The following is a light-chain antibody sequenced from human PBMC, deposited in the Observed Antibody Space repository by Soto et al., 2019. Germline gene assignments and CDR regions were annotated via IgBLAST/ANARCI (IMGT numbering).Light chain of an antibody. J-gene: IGLJ2*01. CDR2: GNS. CDR1: SSNIGAGYD. Sequence: QSVLTQPPSVSGAPGQRVTISCTGSSSNIGAGYDVHWYQQLPGTAPKLLIYGNSNRPSGVPDRFSGSKSGTSASLAITGLQAEDEAEYYCQSYASSLSANVVFGGGTKLTVL. V-gene: IGLV1-40*01. CDR3: QSYASSLSANVV.